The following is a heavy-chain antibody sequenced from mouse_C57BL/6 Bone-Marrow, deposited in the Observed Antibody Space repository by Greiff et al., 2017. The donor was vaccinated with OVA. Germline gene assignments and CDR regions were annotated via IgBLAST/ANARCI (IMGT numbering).Heavy chain of an antibody. Sequence: EVHLVESGGGLVQPKGSLKLSCAASGFTFNTYAMHWVRQAPGKGLEWVARIRSKSSNYATYYADSVKDRFTISRDDSQSMLYLQMNNLKTEDTAMYYCVRDGGPYYGKDYYAMDYWGQGTSVTVSS. D-gene: IGHD1-1*01. CDR3: VRDGGPYYGKDYYAMDY. CDR1: GFTFNTYA. J-gene: IGHJ4*01. V-gene: IGHV10-3*01. CDR2: IRSKSSNYAT.